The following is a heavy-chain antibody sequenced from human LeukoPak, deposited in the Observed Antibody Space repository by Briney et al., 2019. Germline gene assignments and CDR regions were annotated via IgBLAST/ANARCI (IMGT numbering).Heavy chain of an antibody. J-gene: IGHJ4*02. CDR3: AKGSTMVRGVILLDVDY. CDR2: INSDGSST. CDR1: GFTFSSYW. D-gene: IGHD3-10*01. V-gene: IGHV3-74*01. Sequence: PGGSLRLSCAASGFTFSSYWMHWVRQAPGKGLVWVSRINSDGSSTSYADSVKGRFTISRDNAKNTLYLQMNSLRAEDTAVYYCAKGSTMVRGVILLDVDYWGQGTLVTVSS.